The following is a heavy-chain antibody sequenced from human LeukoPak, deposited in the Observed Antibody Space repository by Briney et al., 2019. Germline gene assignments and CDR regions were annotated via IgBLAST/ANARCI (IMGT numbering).Heavy chain of an antibody. D-gene: IGHD6-13*01. CDR3: AKVGGPGIAAGGERYIDY. CDR1: GYTFSSYA. Sequence: GGSLRLSCAPSGYTFSSYAMSWVRQAPGKGLGWVSAISGSGGSTYYADSVEGRFTISRDNSKNTLYLQMNSLRAEDTAVYYCAKVGGPGIAAGGERYIDYWGQGPLVTVSS. V-gene: IGHV3-23*01. CDR2: ISGSGGST. J-gene: IGHJ4*02.